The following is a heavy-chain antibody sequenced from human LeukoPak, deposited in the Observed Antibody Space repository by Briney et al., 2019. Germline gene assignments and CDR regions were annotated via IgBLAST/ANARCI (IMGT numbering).Heavy chain of an antibody. J-gene: IGHJ3*02. Sequence: PGGSLRLSCAASGFTFSSYAMSWVRQAPGKGLEWVSAISGGGGSTYYADSVKGRFTISRDNSKNTLYLQMNSLRAEDTAVYYCAATEGSSSWPEAFDIWGQGTMVTVSS. CDR2: ISGGGGST. V-gene: IGHV3-23*01. CDR3: AATEGSSSWPEAFDI. CDR1: GFTFSSYA. D-gene: IGHD6-13*01.